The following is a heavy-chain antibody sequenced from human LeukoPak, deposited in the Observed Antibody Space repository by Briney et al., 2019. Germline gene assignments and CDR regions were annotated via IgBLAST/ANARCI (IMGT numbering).Heavy chain of an antibody. D-gene: IGHD3-10*01. Sequence: SETLSLTCSVSGGSISSYYWSWIRQPPGKGLEWIGYVYYSGSTNYNPSLKSRVTISVDTSKNQFSLKLSSVTAADTAVYYCARGAGSSAYFEYWGQGTLVTLSS. CDR2: VYYSGST. J-gene: IGHJ4*02. V-gene: IGHV4-59*01. CDR1: GGSISSYY. CDR3: ARGAGSSAYFEY.